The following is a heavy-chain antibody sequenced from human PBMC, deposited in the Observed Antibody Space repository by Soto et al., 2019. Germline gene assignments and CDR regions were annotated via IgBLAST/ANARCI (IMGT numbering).Heavy chain of an antibody. Sequence: ASVKVSCKASGGTFSSYAISWVRQAPGQGLEWMGGIIPISDTTNYAQRFQGRVTITADESTSTAYMELSSLRSEDTAVYYCARSQGSSTSLEIYYYYYYGMDVWGQGTTVTVSS. CDR1: GGTFSSYA. J-gene: IGHJ6*02. CDR3: ARSQGSSTSLEIYYYYYYGMDV. CDR2: IIPISDTT. V-gene: IGHV1-69*13. D-gene: IGHD2-2*01.